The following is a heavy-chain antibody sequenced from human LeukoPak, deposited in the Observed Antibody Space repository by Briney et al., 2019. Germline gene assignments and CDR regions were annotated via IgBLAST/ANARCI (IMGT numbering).Heavy chain of an antibody. CDR2: INPNSGGT. J-gene: IGHJ4*02. D-gene: IGHD3-10*01. CDR1: GYIFTIYD. V-gene: IGHV1-2*02. Sequence: GASVKVSCKASGYIFTIYDINWVRQATGQGLEWMGWINPNSGGTNYAQKFQGRVTMTRDTSISTAYMELSRLRSDDTAVYYCARDDYGSGPASWGQGTLVTVSS. CDR3: ARDDYGSGPAS.